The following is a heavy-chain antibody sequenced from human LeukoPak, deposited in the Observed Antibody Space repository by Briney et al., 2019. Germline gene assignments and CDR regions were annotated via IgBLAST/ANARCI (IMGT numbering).Heavy chain of an antibody. V-gene: IGHV3-33*01. CDR3: ARDVKPSKNGLHYGADC. CDR1: GFTFSSYG. CDR2: ISYDGDSR. D-gene: IGHD3-16*01. J-gene: IGHJ4*02. Sequence: GGSLRLSCEASGFTFSSYGMHWVRQAPGKGLEWVAIISYDGDSRYYVDSVRGRFSISRENSKNTVDLQMDSLRAEDTAVYYCARDVKPSKNGLHYGADCWGRGRLVTVSS.